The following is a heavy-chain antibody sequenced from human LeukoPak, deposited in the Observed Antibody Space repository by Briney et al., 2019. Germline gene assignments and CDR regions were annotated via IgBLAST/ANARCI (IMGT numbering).Heavy chain of an antibody. CDR1: GGSFSGYY. D-gene: IGHD3-16*01. CDR3: ARGRYVSRI. CDR2: INHSGST. J-gene: IGHJ3*02. V-gene: IGHV4-34*01. Sequence: SETLSLTCAVYGGSFSGYYWSWIRQPPGKGLEWIGEINHSGSTNYNPPLKSRVTISVDTSKNQFSLKLSSVTAADTAVYYCARGRYVSRIWGQGTMVTVS.